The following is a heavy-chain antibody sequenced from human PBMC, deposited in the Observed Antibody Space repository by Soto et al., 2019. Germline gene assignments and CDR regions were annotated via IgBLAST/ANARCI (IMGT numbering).Heavy chain of an antibody. CDR2: ISAYNGNT. V-gene: IGHV1-18*01. D-gene: IGHD6-13*01. J-gene: IGHJ5*02. Sequence: QVQLVQSGAEVKKPGASVKVSCKASGYTFTSYGISWVRQAPGQGLEWMGWISAYNGNTNYAQKLQGRVTMTTDTSTSTAYMELRSLGSDDTAVYYCALAAGNEVWVLRFDPWGQGTLVTVSS. CDR3: ALAAGNEVWVLRFDP. CDR1: GYTFTSYG.